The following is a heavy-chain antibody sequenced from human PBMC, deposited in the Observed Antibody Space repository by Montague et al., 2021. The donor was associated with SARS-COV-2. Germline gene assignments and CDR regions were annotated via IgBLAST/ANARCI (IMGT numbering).Heavy chain of an antibody. D-gene: IGHD4-23*01. V-gene: IGHV4-39*01. CDR1: SDSISSRSYC. Sequence: SETLSLTCSVSSDSISSRSYCWAWIRQSPGKGLEWIGNICYGGSTYYNPSLRSRVVMSAETSKSQFSLKLYSVTAADTSIYYCARRRDRSTVVSPAVFDLWGQGTMGIVSS. CDR2: ICYGGST. J-gene: IGHJ3*01. CDR3: ARRRDRSTVVSPAVFDL.